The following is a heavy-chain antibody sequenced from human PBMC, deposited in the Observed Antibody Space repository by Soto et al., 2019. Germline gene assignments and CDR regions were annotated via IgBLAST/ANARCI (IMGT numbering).Heavy chain of an antibody. CDR2: ISSGSSDT. D-gene: IGHD3-3*01. V-gene: IGHV3-21*01. Sequence: PGGSLRLSCEASGFTFSRVSMNWVRQVPGKGLEWVASISSGSSDTWYADSVKGRFIISRDNAQNSLFLQMNTLRPEDTAMYYCARDRRVHDFWSGYVGNWFDPWGQGTLVTVSS. J-gene: IGHJ5*02. CDR1: GFTFSRVS. CDR3: ARDRRVHDFWSGYVGNWFDP.